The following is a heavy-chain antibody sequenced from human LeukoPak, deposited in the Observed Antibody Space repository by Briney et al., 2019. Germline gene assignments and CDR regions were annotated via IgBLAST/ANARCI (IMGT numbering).Heavy chain of an antibody. J-gene: IGHJ4*02. Sequence: SETLSLTCTVSGGSISSSSYYWGWIRQPLGKGLEWIGSIYYSGSTYYNPSLKSRVTISVDTSKNQFSLKLSSVTAADTAVYYCARQPRHYDYVWGSYRSRQFDYWGQGTLVTVSS. CDR3: ARQPRHYDYVWGSYRSRQFDY. D-gene: IGHD3-16*02. CDR1: GGSISSSSYY. V-gene: IGHV4-39*01. CDR2: IYYSGST.